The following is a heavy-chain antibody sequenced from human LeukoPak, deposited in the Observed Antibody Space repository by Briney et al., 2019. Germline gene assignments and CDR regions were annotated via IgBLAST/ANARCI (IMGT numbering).Heavy chain of an antibody. CDR2: IYYTGST. D-gene: IGHD1-26*01. CDR1: GASISGSGYY. V-gene: IGHV4-39*01. Sequence: SETLSLSCAVSGASISGSGYYLGWIRQPPGKGLEWIGNIYYTGSTYYNASLQSRVTISIDMSKNQFSLRLNSVTAADTAMYYCVKSGGYGLIDYWGQGTLVTVSS. CDR3: VKSGGYGLIDY. J-gene: IGHJ4*02.